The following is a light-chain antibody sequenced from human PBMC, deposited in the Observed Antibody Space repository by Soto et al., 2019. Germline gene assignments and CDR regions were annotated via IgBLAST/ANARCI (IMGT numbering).Light chain of an antibody. CDR2: EVS. V-gene: IGLV2-8*01. CDR3: SSYAGSTNVV. Sequence: QSALTQPPSASGSPGQSVTISCTGTSSDVGGYNYVSWYQRHPGKAPKLMIFEVSKRPSGVPDRFSGSKSGNTASLTVSGLQAEDEADYYCSSYAGSTNVVFGGGPKLTVL. J-gene: IGLJ2*01. CDR1: SSDVGGYNY.